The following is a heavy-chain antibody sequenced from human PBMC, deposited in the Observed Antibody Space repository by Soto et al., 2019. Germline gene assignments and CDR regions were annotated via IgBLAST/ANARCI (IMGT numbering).Heavy chain of an antibody. CDR2: ISSRGDT. Sequence: LRLSCAASGFSFSTYSMNWVRQAPGKGLEWVSSISSRGDTYYADSVKGRFTISRDNAKNSVSLQMDSLRAEDAAVYYCAREETAWPLAYSLDVWAQGTTVTVSS. V-gene: IGHV3-21*01. CDR3: AREETAWPLAYSLDV. J-gene: IGHJ6*02. D-gene: IGHD2-21*02. CDR1: GFSFSTYS.